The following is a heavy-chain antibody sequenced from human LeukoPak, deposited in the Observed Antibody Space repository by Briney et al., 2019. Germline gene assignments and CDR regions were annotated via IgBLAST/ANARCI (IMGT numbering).Heavy chain of an antibody. CDR3: ARVRDTMVRGVIHYYYYGMDV. CDR1: GGTFSSYA. CDR2: IIPIFGTA. V-gene: IGHV1-69*06. Sequence: SVKVSCKASGGTFSSYAISWVRQAPGQGLEWMGGIIPIFGTANYAQKFQGRVTITADKSTSTAHMELSSLRSEDTAVYYCARVRDTMVRGVIHYYYYGMDVWGKGTTVTVSS. J-gene: IGHJ6*04. D-gene: IGHD3-10*01.